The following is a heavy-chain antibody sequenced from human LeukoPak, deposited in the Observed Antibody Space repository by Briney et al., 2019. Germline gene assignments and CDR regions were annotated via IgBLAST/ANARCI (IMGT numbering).Heavy chain of an antibody. CDR2: INHSGST. V-gene: IGHV4-34*01. J-gene: IGHJ4*02. CDR1: GGSFSGYY. CDR3: ARGGGYSYGPTSRFDY. Sequence: SGTLSLTCAVYGGSFSGYYWSWIRQPPGKGLEWIGEINHSGSTNYNPSLKSRVTISVDTSKNQFSLKLSSVTAADTAVYYCARGGGYSYGPTSRFDYWGQGTLVTVSS. D-gene: IGHD5-18*01.